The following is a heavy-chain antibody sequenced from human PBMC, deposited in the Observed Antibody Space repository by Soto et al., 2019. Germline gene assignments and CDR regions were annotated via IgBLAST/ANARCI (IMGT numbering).Heavy chain of an antibody. Sequence: QVQLQESGPGLVKPSQTLSLTCTVSGDSIGTGGYYWDWIRQHPGKGPEWIGYIHYSGSTYYNPSLKSRLTISLDTAKNQFSLHLRSVTAADTAVYYCATNHDDISGRTPLLFDSWGQGTLVTVSS. CDR1: GDSIGTGGYY. J-gene: IGHJ4*02. CDR3: ATNHDDISGRTPLLFDS. V-gene: IGHV4-31*03. CDR2: IHYSGST. D-gene: IGHD3-22*01.